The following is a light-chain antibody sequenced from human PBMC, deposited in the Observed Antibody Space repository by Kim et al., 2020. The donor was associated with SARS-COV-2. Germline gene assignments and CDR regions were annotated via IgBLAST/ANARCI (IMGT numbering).Light chain of an antibody. CDR2: KVS. V-gene: IGKV2-30*01. CDR1: LSLVYSDGNSH. CDR3: MQGKHWPFT. J-gene: IGKJ3*01. Sequence: PASISYRSRLSLVYSDGNSHLIWLHQRPGQSPRRLIYKVSTRDAGVPDRCSGSGSGTDFTLQISRVEAEDVRVYYCMQGKHWPFTFGPGTKVDIK.